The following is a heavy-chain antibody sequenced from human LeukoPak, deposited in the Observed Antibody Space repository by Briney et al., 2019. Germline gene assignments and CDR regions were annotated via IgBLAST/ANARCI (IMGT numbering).Heavy chain of an antibody. D-gene: IGHD1-7*01. CDR1: GYTFTDYY. V-gene: IGHV1-69-2*01. Sequence: ASVKVSCKVSGYTFTDYYMHWVQQAPRKGLEWMGLVDPEDGETIYAEKFQGRVTITADTSTDTAYMELSSLRSEDTAVYYCATQTSELELQAFDYWGQGTLVTVSS. J-gene: IGHJ4*02. CDR2: VDPEDGET. CDR3: ATQTSELELQAFDY.